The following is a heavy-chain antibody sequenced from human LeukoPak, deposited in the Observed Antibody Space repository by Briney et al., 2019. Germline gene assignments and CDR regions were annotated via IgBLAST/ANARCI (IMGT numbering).Heavy chain of an antibody. CDR1: GDSVSSNSAA. CDR2: TYYRSKWYN. Sequence: SQTLSLTFAISGDSVSSNSAAWNWIRQSPSGGLEWLGRTYYRSKWYNDYAVSVKSRITVNPDTSKNQFSLQLNSVTPEDTAVYYCARGVACKRGAFDVWGQGTMVTVSS. D-gene: IGHD6-19*01. CDR3: ARGVACKRGAFDV. V-gene: IGHV6-1*01. J-gene: IGHJ3*01.